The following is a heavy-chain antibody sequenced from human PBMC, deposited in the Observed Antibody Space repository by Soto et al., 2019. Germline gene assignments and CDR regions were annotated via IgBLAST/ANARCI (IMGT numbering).Heavy chain of an antibody. CDR2: IYYSGST. Sequence: PSETLSLTCTVSGGSISSYYWSWIRQPPGKGLEWIGYIYYSGSTNYNPSLKSRVTISVDTSKNQFSLKLSSVTAADTAVCYCASHPDYDILTGYPYYFDYWGQGTLVTVSS. D-gene: IGHD3-9*01. V-gene: IGHV4-59*08. CDR1: GGSISSYY. J-gene: IGHJ4*02. CDR3: ASHPDYDILTGYPYYFDY.